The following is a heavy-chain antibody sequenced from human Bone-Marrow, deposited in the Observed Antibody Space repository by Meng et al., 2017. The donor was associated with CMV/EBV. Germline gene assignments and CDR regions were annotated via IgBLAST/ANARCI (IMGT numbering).Heavy chain of an antibody. J-gene: IGHJ4*02. Sequence: QVQLQESGPGLVKPSETLSLTCTVSGGFISSYYWSWIWQPAGKGLEWIGRIYTSGSTNYNPSLKSRVTMSVDTSKNQFSLKLSSVTAADTAVYYCARAMVRGVQRYFDYWGQGTLVTVSS. CDR1: GGFISSYY. CDR3: ARAMVRGVQRYFDY. D-gene: IGHD3-10*01. V-gene: IGHV4-4*07. CDR2: IYTSGST.